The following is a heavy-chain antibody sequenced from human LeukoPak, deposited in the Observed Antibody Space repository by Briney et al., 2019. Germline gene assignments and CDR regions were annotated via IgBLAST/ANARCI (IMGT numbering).Heavy chain of an antibody. CDR3: AREGDYDILTSPAFDS. V-gene: IGHV4-34*01. D-gene: IGHD3-9*01. CDR1: GGSFSGYY. J-gene: IGHJ4*02. Sequence: PSGTLSLTCAVYGGSFSGYYWSWIRQPPGKGLEWIGEINHSGSTNYNPSLKSRVTISVDTSKNQFSLRLTSVTAADTAVYYCAREGDYDILTSPAFDSWGQGTLVTVSS. CDR2: INHSGST.